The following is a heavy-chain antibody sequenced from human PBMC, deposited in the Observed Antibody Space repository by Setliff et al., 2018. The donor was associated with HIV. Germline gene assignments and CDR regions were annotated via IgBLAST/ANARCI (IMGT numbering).Heavy chain of an antibody. V-gene: IGHV4-61*02. Sequence: SETLSLTCTVSGGSISTGVYYWSWIRQPADKALEWIGRISASGSTNYNPSLESRVTLSIDTSNNQFSLKLTSVTAADTAGYYCARVYSRSWFFFDHWGQGVLVTVSS. J-gene: IGHJ4*02. CDR2: ISASGST. CDR3: ARVYSRSWFFFDH. CDR1: GGSISTGVYY. D-gene: IGHD6-13*01.